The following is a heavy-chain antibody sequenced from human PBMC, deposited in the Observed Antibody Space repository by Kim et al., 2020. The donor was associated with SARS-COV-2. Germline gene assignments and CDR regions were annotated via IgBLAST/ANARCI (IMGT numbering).Heavy chain of an antibody. J-gene: IGHJ6*02. CDR2: ISSSSSYI. D-gene: IGHD2-21*01. Sequence: GGSLRLSCAASGFTFSSYSMNWVRQAPGKGLEWVSSISSSSSYIYYADSVKGRFTISRDNAKNSLYLQMNSLRAEDTAVYYCARDPYGGDWFYYYYGMDVGGQGPTVTVS. CDR3: ARDPYGGDWFYYYYGMDV. V-gene: IGHV3-21*01. CDR1: GFTFSSYS.